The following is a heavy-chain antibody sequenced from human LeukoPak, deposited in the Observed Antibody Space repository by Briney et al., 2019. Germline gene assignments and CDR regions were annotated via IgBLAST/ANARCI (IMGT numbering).Heavy chain of an antibody. Sequence: PGGSLRLSCAASGFTLSSYAMTWVRQAPGKGLEWVSAIASGGSTYYADSVKGRFTISRDNPKNTLYLQMNGLRVEDTAVYYCTRGSSRTGYNCWGQGVLVTVSS. CDR1: GFTLSSYA. V-gene: IGHV3-23*01. CDR2: IASGGST. CDR3: TRGSSRTGYNC. D-gene: IGHD3/OR15-3a*01. J-gene: IGHJ4*02.